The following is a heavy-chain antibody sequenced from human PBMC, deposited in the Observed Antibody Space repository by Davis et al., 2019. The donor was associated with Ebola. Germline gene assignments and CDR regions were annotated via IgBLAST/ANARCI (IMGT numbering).Heavy chain of an antibody. CDR2: ISAYNGNT. Sequence: ASVKVSCKASGYTFTSYGISWVRQAPGQGLEWMGWISAYNGNTNYAQKLQGRVTMTTDTSTSTAYMELRSLRSDDTAVYYCARDNGGSSPHYYYYYYGMDVWGQGTTVTVSS. V-gene: IGHV1-18*01. J-gene: IGHJ6*02. CDR1: GYTFTSYG. D-gene: IGHD6-6*01. CDR3: ARDNGGSSPHYYYYYYGMDV.